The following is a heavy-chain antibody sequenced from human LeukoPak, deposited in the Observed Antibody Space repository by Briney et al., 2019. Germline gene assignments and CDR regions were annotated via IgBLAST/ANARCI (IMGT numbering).Heavy chain of an antibody. CDR2: IYTSGST. V-gene: IGHV4-61*02. CDR1: GGSISSGSYY. Sequence: SETLSLTCTVSGGSISSGSYYWSWIRQPAGKGLEWIGRIYTSGSTNYYPSLKSRVTISVDTSKNQFSLRLSSVTAADTAVYYCARVQRGATTGSDYWGQGTLVTVSS. D-gene: IGHD1-26*01. J-gene: IGHJ4*02. CDR3: ARVQRGATTGSDY.